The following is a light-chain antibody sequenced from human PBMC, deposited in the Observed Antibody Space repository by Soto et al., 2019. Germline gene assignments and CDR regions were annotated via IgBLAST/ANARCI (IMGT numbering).Light chain of an antibody. CDR2: DAS. CDR1: QSVSSY. V-gene: IGKV3-11*01. J-gene: IGKJ4*01. Sequence: EIVLTQSPATLSLSPGDRATLSCRASQSVSSYLAWYQQKPGQAPRLLIYDASNRATGIPARFSGGGSGSDFTLSISSLQPEDFATYFCLQQNTYPLTFGGGTRVEV. CDR3: LQQNTYPLT.